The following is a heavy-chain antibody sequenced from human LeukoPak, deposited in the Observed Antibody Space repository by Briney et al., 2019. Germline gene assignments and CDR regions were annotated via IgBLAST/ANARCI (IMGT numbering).Heavy chain of an antibody. CDR1: GGSISSGDYY. D-gene: IGHD6-13*01. CDR3: ARAQYGSSWYPDY. V-gene: IGHV4-30-4*08. J-gene: IGHJ4*02. Sequence: YPSETLSLTCTVSGGSISSGDYYWSWIRQPPGKGLEWIGYIYYSGSTYYNPSLKSRVTISLDTSKNQFPLKLSSVTAADTAVYYCARAQYGSSWYPDYWGQGTLVTVSS. CDR2: IYYSGST.